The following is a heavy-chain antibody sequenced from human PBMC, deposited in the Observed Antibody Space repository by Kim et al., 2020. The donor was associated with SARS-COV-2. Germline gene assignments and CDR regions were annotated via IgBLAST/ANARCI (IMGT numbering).Heavy chain of an antibody. V-gene: IGHV4-59*01. Sequence: SETLSLTCTVSSDSISAYYWSWIRQLPGKGLEWIGYIFYSGSTNDNPSLKSRVTISWDTSRNQFSLDLTSVTDADTAVYYCARSEGRASWHQFDYWGQGILVTVSS. CDR3: ARSEGRASWHQFDY. CDR2: IFYSGST. J-gene: IGHJ4*02. CDR1: SDSISAYY.